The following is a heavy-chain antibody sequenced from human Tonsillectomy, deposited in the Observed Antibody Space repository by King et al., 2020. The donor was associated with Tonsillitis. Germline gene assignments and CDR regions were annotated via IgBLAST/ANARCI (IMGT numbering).Heavy chain of an antibody. CDR3: ARSGSPAHYYYYGMDV. CDR2: IYYSGST. V-gene: IGHV4-30-4*07. CDR1: GGSISSGGYS. J-gene: IGHJ6*02. Sequence: QLHESGPGLVKPSQTLSLTCAVSGGSISSGGYSWRWIRQPPGKGLEWIGYIYYSGSTYYNPSLKSRVTISVDTSKNQFSLKLSSVTAADTAVYYCARSGSPAHYYYYGMDVWGQGTTVTVSS. D-gene: IGHD3-22*01.